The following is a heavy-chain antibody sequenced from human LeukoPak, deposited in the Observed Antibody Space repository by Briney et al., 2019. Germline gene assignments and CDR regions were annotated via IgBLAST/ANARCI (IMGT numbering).Heavy chain of an antibody. Sequence: ASVKVSCKASGYTFTNYYMHWVRQAPGQGLEWLGLISPRGGSTWYAQRFQGRVTMTRDMSTSTDYMELSSLRSEDTAVYYCARDNSVGDYAWWFDPWGQGTLVTVSS. D-gene: IGHD1-26*01. J-gene: IGHJ5*02. CDR2: ISPRGGST. CDR3: ARDNSVGDYAWWFDP. V-gene: IGHV1-46*01. CDR1: GYTFTNYY.